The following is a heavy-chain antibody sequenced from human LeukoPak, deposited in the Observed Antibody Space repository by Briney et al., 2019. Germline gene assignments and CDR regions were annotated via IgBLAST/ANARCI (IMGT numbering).Heavy chain of an antibody. J-gene: IGHJ4*02. Sequence: SETLSLTCAVYGGSFSGYYWSWIRQPPGKGLEWIGEINHSGSTNYNPSLKSRVTISVDTSKNQFSLKLSSVTAADTAVYYCARITVPKILPHFDYWGQGTLVTVSS. D-gene: IGHD4-17*01. CDR1: GGSFSGYY. V-gene: IGHV4-34*01. CDR2: INHSGST. CDR3: ARITVPKILPHFDY.